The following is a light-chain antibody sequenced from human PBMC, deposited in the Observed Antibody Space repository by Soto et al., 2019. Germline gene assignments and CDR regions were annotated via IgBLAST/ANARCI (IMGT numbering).Light chain of an antibody. CDR2: SNN. CDR1: SSNIGSNT. Sequence: QSVLTQPPSASGTPGQRVTISCSGSSSNIGSNTVNWYQQLPETAPKLLIYSNNQRPSGVPDRFSGSKSGTSASLAISVLQSEDEAEYYCAASDDSLNGVVFGGGTKVTVL. CDR3: AASDDSLNGVV. J-gene: IGLJ2*01. V-gene: IGLV1-44*01.